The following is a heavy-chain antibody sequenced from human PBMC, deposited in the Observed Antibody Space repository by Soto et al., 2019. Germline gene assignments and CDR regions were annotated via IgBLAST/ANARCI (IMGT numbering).Heavy chain of an antibody. V-gene: IGHV1-18*01. D-gene: IGHD2-2*01. J-gene: IGHJ5*02. CDR2: ISAYNGNT. CDR3: AREVVVVPAGSRWFDP. CDR1: GYTFTSYA. Sequence: ASVKVSCKASGYTFTSYAMHWVRQAPGQRLEWMGWISAYNGNTNYAQKLQGRVTMTTDTSTSTAYMELRSLRSDDTAVYYCAREVVVVPAGSRWFDPWGQGTLVTVSS.